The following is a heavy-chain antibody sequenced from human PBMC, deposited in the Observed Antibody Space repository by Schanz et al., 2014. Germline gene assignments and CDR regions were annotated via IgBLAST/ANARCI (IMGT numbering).Heavy chain of an antibody. J-gene: IGHJ3*02. CDR3: AREEGYGYGPGAFDI. V-gene: IGHV3-30*04. Sequence: QVQLVESGGGVAQPGGSLRLSCAASGFSFSTYAMHWVRQAPGKGLEWVAVILYDGSKTYYADSVKGRFTISRDNSKNTLSLQMNSLRAEDTAVYYCAREEGYGYGPGAFDIWGQGTMVTVSS. D-gene: IGHD5-18*01. CDR2: ILYDGSKT. CDR1: GFSFSTYA.